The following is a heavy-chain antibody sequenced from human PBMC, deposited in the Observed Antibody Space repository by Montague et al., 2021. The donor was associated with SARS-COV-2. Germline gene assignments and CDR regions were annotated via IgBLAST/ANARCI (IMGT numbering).Heavy chain of an antibody. J-gene: IGHJ4*02. CDR2: ISRGGDRT. Sequence: SLRLSCAASGFTFDDYGVSWVRQVPGKGLEWVSGISRGGDRTAYGDSVKGRFTISRDNAKNSLYLQMNSLRVEDTAFYHCSRGGGMIRGVVDFWGQGILVSVSS. CDR3: SRGGGMIRGVVDF. CDR1: GFTFDDYG. D-gene: IGHD3-10*01. V-gene: IGHV3-20*01.